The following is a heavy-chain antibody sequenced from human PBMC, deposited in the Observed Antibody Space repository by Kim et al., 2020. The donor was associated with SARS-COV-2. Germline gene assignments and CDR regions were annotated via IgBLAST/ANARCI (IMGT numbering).Heavy chain of an antibody. J-gene: IGHJ6*02. CDR2: INAGNGNT. CDR1: GYNLTSYG. V-gene: IGHV1-3*01. D-gene: IGHD1-1*01. Sequence: ASVKVSCKASGYNLTSYGLHWVRQAPGQSLEWMGWINAGNGNTRYSQKFQGRVTITRDTSASSAYMELSSLRSEDTAVYYCARDLRGNEVYGMDVWGQGTTVTVSS. CDR3: ARDLRGNEVYGMDV.